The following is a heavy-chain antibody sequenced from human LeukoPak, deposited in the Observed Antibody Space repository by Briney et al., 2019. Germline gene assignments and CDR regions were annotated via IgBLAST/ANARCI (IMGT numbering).Heavy chain of an antibody. J-gene: IGHJ6*02. Sequence: SETLSLTCTVSGGSISSYYWSWIRQPPGKGLEWIGYIYYSGSTNYNPSLKSRVTISVDTSKNQFSLKLSSVTAADTAVYYRARDRRLQGVPAATFSNYYYGMDVWGQGTTVTVSS. CDR3: ARDRRLQGVPAATFSNYYYGMDV. D-gene: IGHD2-2*01. CDR2: IYYSGST. V-gene: IGHV4-59*01. CDR1: GGSISSYY.